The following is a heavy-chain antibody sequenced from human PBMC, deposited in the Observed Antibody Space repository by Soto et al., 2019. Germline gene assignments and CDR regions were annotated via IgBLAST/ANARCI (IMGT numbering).Heavy chain of an antibody. J-gene: IGHJ6*02. CDR1: GFTFSSYA. CDR2: ISGSGGST. D-gene: IGHD4-4*01. Sequence: HPGGSLRLSCAASGFTFSSYAMSWVRQAPGKGLEWVSAISGSGGSTYYADSVKGRFTISRDNSKNTLYLQMNSLRAEDTAVYYCAKENPTPVTTGYYGMDVWGQGTTVTVSS. V-gene: IGHV3-23*01. CDR3: AKENPTPVTTGYYGMDV.